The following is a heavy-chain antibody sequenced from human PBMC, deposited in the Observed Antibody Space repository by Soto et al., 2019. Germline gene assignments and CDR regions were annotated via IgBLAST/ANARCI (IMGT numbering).Heavy chain of an antibody. CDR2: ISCDGSNK. D-gene: IGHD6-13*01. V-gene: IGHV3-30*18. Sequence: GSLRLSCAASGFTFSSYDMHWVRQAPGKGLEWVAVISCDGSNKYYADSVKGRFTISRDNSKSTLYLQMNSLRGDDTAIFYCAKGAQYSSSWYRSFYFDYWGQGTLVTVSS. CDR1: GFTFSSYD. CDR3: AKGAQYSSSWYRSFYFDY. J-gene: IGHJ4*02.